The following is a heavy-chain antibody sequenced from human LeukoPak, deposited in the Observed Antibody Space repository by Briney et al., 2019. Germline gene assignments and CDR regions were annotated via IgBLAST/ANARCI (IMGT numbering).Heavy chain of an antibody. CDR1: GFTFSSYA. J-gene: IGHJ4*02. D-gene: IGHD3-22*01. V-gene: IGHV3-30*04. Sequence: GGSLRLSCAASGFTFSSYAMHWVRQAPGKGLEWVAVISYDGSNKYYADSVKGRFTISRDNSKNTLYLQMNSLRAEDTAVYYCAVGGYYYDSSGYYYWGQGTLVTVSS. CDR2: ISYDGSNK. CDR3: AVGGYYYDSSGYYY.